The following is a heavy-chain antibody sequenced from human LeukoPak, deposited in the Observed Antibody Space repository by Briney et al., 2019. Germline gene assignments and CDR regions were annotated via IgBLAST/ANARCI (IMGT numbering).Heavy chain of an antibody. Sequence: PSETLSLTCTVSGGSISSSSYYWGWIRQPPGKGLEWIGSIYYSGSTYYNPSLMSRVTISVDTSKNQFSLKLSSVTAADTAVYYCARDRSSGWYFDLWGRGTLVTVSS. CDR1: GGSISSSSYY. V-gene: IGHV4-39*07. CDR3: ARDRSSGWYFDL. CDR2: IYYSGST. D-gene: IGHD6-19*01. J-gene: IGHJ2*01.